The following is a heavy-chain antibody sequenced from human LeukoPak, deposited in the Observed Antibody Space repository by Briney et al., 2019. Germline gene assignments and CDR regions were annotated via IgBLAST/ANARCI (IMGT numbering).Heavy chain of an antibody. CDR2: IRYDGSNK. V-gene: IGHV3-30*02. CDR3: AKESQLSYSGTFYIDY. CDR1: GFTFSNYG. D-gene: IGHD1-26*01. J-gene: IGHJ4*02. Sequence: GGSLRLSCAASGFTFSNYGMNWVRQAPGKGLEWVGFIRYDGSNKYYADSVKGRFTISRDSSKNTVYLQMNSLRAEDTAVYYCAKESQLSYSGTFYIDYWGQGTLVTVSS.